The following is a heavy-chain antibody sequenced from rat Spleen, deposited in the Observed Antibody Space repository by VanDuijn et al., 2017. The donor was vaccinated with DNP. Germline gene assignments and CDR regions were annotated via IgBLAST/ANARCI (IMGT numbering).Heavy chain of an antibody. CDR1: EFXXNTXX. D-gene: IGHD1-1*01. Sequence: EVQLVESGGDLVQPGXSLKLSXXXSEFXXNTXXMTXXXQVPGKGLEWVASIPSRGGSSYYPDSVRGRFTISRDNAENTLFLQMNSLRSEDTATYYCSVYYYSGDNWFAYWGQGTLVTVSS. V-gene: IGHV5-31*01. CDR3: SVYYYSGDNWFAY. CDR2: IPSRGGSS. J-gene: IGHJ3*01.